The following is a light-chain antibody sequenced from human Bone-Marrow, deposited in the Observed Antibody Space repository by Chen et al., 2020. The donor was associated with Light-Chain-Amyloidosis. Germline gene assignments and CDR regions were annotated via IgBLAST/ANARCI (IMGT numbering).Light chain of an antibody. V-gene: IGLV1-51*01. CDR3: GAWDITLSARV. Sequence: QSVLTQPPSVSAAPGPSVTISCSGDISNIGKNYVSWYQQYPGTAPKLLIFDNHQRPSGIPDRFSGSKSGTSATLIISGLQTGDEADYYCGAWDITLSARVFGGGTKLTVL. CDR2: DNH. CDR1: ISNIGKNY. J-gene: IGLJ3*02.